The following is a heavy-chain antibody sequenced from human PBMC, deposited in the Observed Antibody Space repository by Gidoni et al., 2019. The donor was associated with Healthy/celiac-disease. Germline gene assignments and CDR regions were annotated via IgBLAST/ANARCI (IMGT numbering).Heavy chain of an antibody. CDR2: ISNDGSKK. V-gene: IGHV3-30-3*01. CDR1: GFTFSTYA. Sequence: QVQLVESGGGVVQPGRYMRLSCAAYGFTFSTYAMNWVRQAPGKWLEWVAVISNDGSKKYYADSVKCRFTISRDNSKITLYLQINSLRAEDTAVYYCARALKNYDMLTGYTDWGQGTLVTVSS. D-gene: IGHD3-9*01. J-gene: IGHJ4*02. CDR3: ARALKNYDMLTGYTD.